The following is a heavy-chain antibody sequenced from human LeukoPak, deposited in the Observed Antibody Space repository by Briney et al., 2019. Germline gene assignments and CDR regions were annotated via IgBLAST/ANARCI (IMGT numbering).Heavy chain of an antibody. Sequence: ASVKVSCKASGYTFTGYYMHWVRQAPGQGLEWMGWINPKSGGTNEAQKFHDRVTMTRDTSIRTAYMEVSRLRSDDTAVYYCARSPDILTGENFDYWGQGTLVTVSS. CDR2: INPKSGGT. V-gene: IGHV1-2*02. J-gene: IGHJ4*02. D-gene: IGHD3-9*01. CDR3: ARSPDILTGENFDY. CDR1: GYTFTGYY.